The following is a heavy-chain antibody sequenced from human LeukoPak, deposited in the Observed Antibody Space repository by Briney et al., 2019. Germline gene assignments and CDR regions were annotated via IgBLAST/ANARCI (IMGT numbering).Heavy chain of an antibody. J-gene: IGHJ4*02. CDR3: AKPAARSRGDYAWGS. V-gene: IGHV3-74*01. D-gene: IGHD4-17*01. CDR2: INSDGSST. Sequence: GGSLRLSCAASGFTFSSYWMHWVRQAPGKGLVWVSRINSDGSSTSYADSVKGRFTISRDNAKNTLYLQMNSLRAEDTAVYYCAKPAARSRGDYAWGSWGQGTLVTVSS. CDR1: GFTFSSYW.